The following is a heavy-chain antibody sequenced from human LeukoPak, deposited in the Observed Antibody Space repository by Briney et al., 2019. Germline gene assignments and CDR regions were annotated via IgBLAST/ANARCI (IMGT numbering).Heavy chain of an antibody. J-gene: IGHJ5*02. CDR3: AGGSGYLITS. D-gene: IGHD3-9*01. CDR2: IKQDGSEK. V-gene: IGHV3-7*01. CDR1: GFTFRSYW. Sequence: GGSLRLSCAASGFTFRSYWMNWVRQAPGKGLEWLAIIKQDGSEKHYKGSVEGRFTISRDNAKNSLHLQMNSLRAEDTAVYYCAGGSGYLITSWGQGTLVTVSS.